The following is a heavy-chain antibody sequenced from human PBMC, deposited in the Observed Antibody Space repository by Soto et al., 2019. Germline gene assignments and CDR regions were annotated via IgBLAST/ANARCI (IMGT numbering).Heavy chain of an antibody. D-gene: IGHD1-7*01. V-gene: IGHV1-46*01. CDR2: INPAGGTT. J-gene: IGHJ4*02. Sequence: QVQLVQSGAEVKKPGASVKVSCKASGYTFTRYFVHWVRQAPGQGLEWMGLINPAGGTTSYSQKFQGRVTMTRDTSTGTVYMELTSLTSEDTALYFCARDGTFDFWGQGTLVTVSS. CDR1: GYTFTRYF. CDR3: ARDGTFDF.